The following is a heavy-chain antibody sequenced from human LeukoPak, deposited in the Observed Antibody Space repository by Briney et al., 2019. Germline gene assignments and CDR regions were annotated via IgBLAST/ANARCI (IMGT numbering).Heavy chain of an antibody. CDR3: ARHPPAGWSIVARPAFDY. D-gene: IGHD6-6*01. CDR1: GYTFTSYG. Sequence: ASVKVSCKAPGYTFTSYGISWVRQAPGQGLEWMGWISAYNGNTNYAQKLQGRVTMTTDTSTSTAYMELRSLRSDDTAVYYCARHPPAGWSIVARPAFDYWGQGTLVTVSS. J-gene: IGHJ4*02. CDR2: ISAYNGNT. V-gene: IGHV1-18*01.